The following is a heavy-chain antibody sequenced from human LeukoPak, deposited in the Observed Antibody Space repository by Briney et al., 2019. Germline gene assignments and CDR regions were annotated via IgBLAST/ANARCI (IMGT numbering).Heavy chain of an antibody. D-gene: IGHD6-19*01. J-gene: IGHJ5*02. CDR2: ISASGGI. Sequence: SETLSLTCTVSGVSISTYYWSWIRQSPGKGLEWIADISASGGINYNPSLESRVTVSIDSFTNQFSLKLSSVTAADTAVFYCARSPHNSAWYEKWFDPWGQGTLVTVSS. CDR3: ARSPHNSAWYEKWFDP. V-gene: IGHV4-4*08. CDR1: GVSISTYY.